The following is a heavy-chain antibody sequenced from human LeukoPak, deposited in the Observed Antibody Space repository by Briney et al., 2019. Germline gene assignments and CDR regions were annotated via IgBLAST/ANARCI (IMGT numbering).Heavy chain of an antibody. J-gene: IGHJ6*02. V-gene: IGHV3-74*01. CDR1: GLTFTSYW. D-gene: IGHD3-9*01. Sequence: PGGSLRLSCAASGLTFTSYWMHWVRQAPGKGLVWVSRINGDGTSTTYADSVKGRFTISRDNAKNTLFLQMNSLKTEDTAVYYCTTVRDRSLRYFDWLLWYPYYYYGMDVWGQGTTVTVSS. CDR2: INGDGTST. CDR3: TTVRDRSLRYFDWLLWYPYYYYGMDV.